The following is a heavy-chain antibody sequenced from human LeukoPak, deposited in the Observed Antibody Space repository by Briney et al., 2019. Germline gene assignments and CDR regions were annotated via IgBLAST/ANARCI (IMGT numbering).Heavy chain of an antibody. D-gene: IGHD2-8*01. CDR2: ISSSGSTI. V-gene: IGHV3-48*03. CDR1: GFTFSSYE. J-gene: IGHJ4*02. CDR3: SSPRVGYCTNGLCYSRRYFDY. Sequence: AGGSLRLSCAASGFTFSSYEMNWVRQAPGKGLEWVSYISSSGSTIYYADSVKGRFTISRDNAKNSLYLQMNSLRAEDTAVYYCSSPRVGYCTNGLCYSRRYFDYWGQGTLVTVSS.